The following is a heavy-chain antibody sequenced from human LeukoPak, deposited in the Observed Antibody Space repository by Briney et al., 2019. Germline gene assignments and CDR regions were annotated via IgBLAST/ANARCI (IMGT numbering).Heavy chain of an antibody. CDR2: ISGSGDNT. CDR1: GFTFSSYW. J-gene: IGHJ4*02. D-gene: IGHD2-8*02. CDR3: ATYRQVLLPFES. Sequence: GGSLRLSCSVSGFTFSSYWMSWVRQAPGKGLEWVSEISGSGDNTYYADSVKGRFTISRDNSKNTLYPQMNSLRAEDTAVYYCATYRQVLLPFESWGQGTLVTVSS. V-gene: IGHV3-23*01.